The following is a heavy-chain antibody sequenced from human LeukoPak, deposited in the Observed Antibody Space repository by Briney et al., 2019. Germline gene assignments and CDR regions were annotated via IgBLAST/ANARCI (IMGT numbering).Heavy chain of an antibody. CDR1: GGTFSSYA. CDR2: IIPILGIA. J-gene: IGHJ6*02. V-gene: IGHV1-69*04. Sequence: SVTVSCKASGGTFSSYAISWVRQAPGQGLEWMGRIIPILGIANYAQKFQGRVTITADKSTSTAYMELSSLRSEDTAVYYCASGRGSDYYYYGMDVWGQGTTVTVSS. CDR3: ASGRGSDYYYYGMDV. D-gene: IGHD1-26*01.